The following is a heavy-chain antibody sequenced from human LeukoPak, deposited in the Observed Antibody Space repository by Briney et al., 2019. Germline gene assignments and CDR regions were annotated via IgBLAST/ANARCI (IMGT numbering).Heavy chain of an antibody. D-gene: IGHD2-15*01. CDR2: NCAYNGNT. Sequence: ASVKVSLKGSLYTLIRYRISGVRQAPGQGLEWMGLNCAYNGNTNYAQKLQGRVTMTTDTSTSTAYMELRSLRSDDTAVYYCARDELVCSGGSCYFPFDYWGQGTLVTVSS. V-gene: IGHV1-18*01. J-gene: IGHJ4*02. CDR1: LYTLIRYR. CDR3: ARDELVCSGGSCYFPFDY.